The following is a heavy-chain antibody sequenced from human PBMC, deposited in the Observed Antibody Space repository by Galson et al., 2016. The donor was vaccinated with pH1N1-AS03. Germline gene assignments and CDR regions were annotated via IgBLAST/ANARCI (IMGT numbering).Heavy chain of an antibody. J-gene: IGHJ4*02. CDR2: ISYDGTNK. V-gene: IGHV3-30*01. D-gene: IGHD6-13*01. Sequence: LRLSCAASGFTFSSYAMHWVRQAPGKGLEWVAVISYDGTNKYYADSVKVRFTISRDNSKNTLYLQTNSLRVEDTAVYYCVADFDYWGQGTLVTVSS. CDR3: VADFDY. CDR1: GFTFSSYA.